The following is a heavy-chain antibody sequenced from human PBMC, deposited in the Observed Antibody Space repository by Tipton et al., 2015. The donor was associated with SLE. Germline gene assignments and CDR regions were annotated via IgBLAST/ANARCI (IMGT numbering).Heavy chain of an antibody. CDR3: ARDNGLLVDY. CDR2: MYHRGTT. D-gene: IGHD2/OR15-2a*01. Sequence: TLSLTCAVSGYSISSGYFWGWIRQPPGKGLEWIGSMYHRGTTYYNPSLRSRVTISLDTSKNQFSLKLSSVTAADTAVYYCARDNGLLVDYWGQGTLVTVSS. CDR1: GYSISSGYF. J-gene: IGHJ4*02. V-gene: IGHV4-38-2*02.